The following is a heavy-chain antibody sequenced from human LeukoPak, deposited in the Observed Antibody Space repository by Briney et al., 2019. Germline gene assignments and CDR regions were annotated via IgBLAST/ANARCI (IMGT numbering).Heavy chain of an antibody. D-gene: IGHD1-26*01. CDR1: GFTFSSYE. CDR3: ARMAGRGYYDY. CDR2: TSSSGTNI. J-gene: IGHJ4*02. Sequence: GGSLRLSCAASGFTFSSYEMNWVRQAPGKGLEWVSYTSSSGTNIYYADSVKGRFTISRDNAKNSLYQQMNSLRAEDTAVYYCARMAGRGYYDYWGQGTLVTVSS. V-gene: IGHV3-48*03.